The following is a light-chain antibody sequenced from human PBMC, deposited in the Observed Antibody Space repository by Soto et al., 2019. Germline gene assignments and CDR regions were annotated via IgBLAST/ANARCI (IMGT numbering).Light chain of an antibody. V-gene: IGKV3-15*01. J-gene: IGKJ4*01. CDR3: QQYNNWPLT. CDR1: QSISGD. CDR2: GAS. Sequence: EKVMTQYPATLSVSPGERATLSCRASQSISGDLAWYQQKTGQAPRLLIYGASTRATGIPARFSGSGSGTEFTLNISSMQSEDFAVYYCQQYNNWPLTFGGGTKVEIK.